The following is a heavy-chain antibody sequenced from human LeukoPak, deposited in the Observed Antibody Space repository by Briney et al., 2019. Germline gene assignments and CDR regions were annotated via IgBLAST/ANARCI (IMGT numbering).Heavy chain of an antibody. CDR2: MNPNSGNT. D-gene: IGHD6-19*01. CDR3: ARGRGSGQKENGFDP. V-gene: IGHV1-8*01. CDR1: XXTXXTYD. J-gene: IGHJ5*02. Sequence: GASVXVSXXASXXTXXTYDINWVRQATGQGLEWMGWMNPNSGNTGYTQKFQGRVTMTRNTSIRTAYMELSSLRSEDTAVYYCARGRGSGQKENGFDPGGQGTLVTVSS.